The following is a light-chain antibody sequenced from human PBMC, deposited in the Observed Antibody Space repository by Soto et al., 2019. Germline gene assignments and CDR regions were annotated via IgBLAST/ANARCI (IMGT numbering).Light chain of an antibody. Sequence: DIHLTQSPSFLSASVGDRVTITCRASQGISSFLAWYQQKPGKAPNLLMYAASTLQSGVTSRFSGGESGTEYTLTISSLQPEDSATYYCQQLYIFPLTFGQGTRLEI. J-gene: IGKJ5*01. CDR2: AAS. CDR3: QQLYIFPLT. CDR1: QGISSF. V-gene: IGKV1-9*01.